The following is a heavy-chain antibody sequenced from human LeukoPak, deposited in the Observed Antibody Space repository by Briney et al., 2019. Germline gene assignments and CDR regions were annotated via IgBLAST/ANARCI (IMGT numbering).Heavy chain of an antibody. D-gene: IGHD6-13*01. CDR2: INPSGGST. CDR3: AKDASHSSSWYESWFDP. CDR1: GYTFTSYY. V-gene: IGHV1-46*01. Sequence: ASVKVSCKASGYTFTSYYMHWVRQAPGQGLEWMGIINPSGGSTSYAQKFQGRVTMTRDTSTSTVYMELGSLRSEDTAVYYCAKDASHSSSWYESWFDPWGQGTLVTVSS. J-gene: IGHJ5*02.